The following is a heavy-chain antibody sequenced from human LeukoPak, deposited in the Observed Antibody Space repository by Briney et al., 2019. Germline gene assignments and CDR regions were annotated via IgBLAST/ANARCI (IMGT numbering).Heavy chain of an antibody. V-gene: IGHV4-4*07. CDR2: TYSSWSR. CDR1: GGSISHNY. J-gene: IGHJ3*02. D-gene: IGHD3-22*01. CDR3: AREDPNYFVCISDYLNYAFDI. Sequence: SETLSLTCTGPGGSISHNYWTWIRQPAGKGLEWVGRTYSSWSRKDNPSLKSRVTMTVDTSKYQFSLKLSSVTAGDTSVYYCAREDPNYFVCISDYLNYAFDISGQGTMVTVSS.